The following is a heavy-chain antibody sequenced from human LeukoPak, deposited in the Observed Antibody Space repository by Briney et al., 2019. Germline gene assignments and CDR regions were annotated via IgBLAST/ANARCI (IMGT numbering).Heavy chain of an antibody. Sequence: SETLSLTCAVYGESFGGSYWSWIRQPPGKGLEWIGEINHSGTTTYNPTLKSRLTISVDTSKNQFSLNLTSLTAADTAVYYCARGPPWYYNYWGQGILVTVSS. CDR2: INHSGTT. D-gene: IGHD3-10*01. V-gene: IGHV4-34*01. CDR3: ARGPPWYYNY. CDR1: GESFGGSY. J-gene: IGHJ4*02.